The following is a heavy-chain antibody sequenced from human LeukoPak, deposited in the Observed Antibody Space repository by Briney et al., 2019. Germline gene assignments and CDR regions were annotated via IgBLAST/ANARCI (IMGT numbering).Heavy chain of an antibody. Sequence: GGSLRLSCAASGFTFGGFAMCWVRRTPGKGLEWVSGISGSGDNTLYAASVKGRFTISRDNSKNTLYLEMNSLRAEDTAIYYCANMGGHPLQKYYMDVWGQGTTVTVSS. CDR2: ISGSGDNT. V-gene: IGHV3-23*01. J-gene: IGHJ6*01. CDR1: GFTFGGFA. D-gene: IGHD2/OR15-2a*01. CDR3: ANMGGHPLQKYYMDV.